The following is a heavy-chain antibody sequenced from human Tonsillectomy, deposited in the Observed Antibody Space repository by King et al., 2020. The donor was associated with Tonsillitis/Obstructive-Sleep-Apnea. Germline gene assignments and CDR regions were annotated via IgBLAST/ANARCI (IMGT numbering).Heavy chain of an antibody. V-gene: IGHV3-66*01. J-gene: IGHJ3*02. Sequence: VQLVESGGGLVQPGGSLRLSCAASGFTVSSNYMSWVRQAPGKGLEWVSVIYSGGSTYYADSVKGRFTISRDNSKNTLYLQMNSLRAEDTAVYYCARTGTRIRDDDAFDIWGQGTMVTVSS. CDR2: IYSGGST. D-gene: IGHD5-24*01. CDR1: GFTVSSNY. CDR3: ARTGTRIRDDDAFDI.